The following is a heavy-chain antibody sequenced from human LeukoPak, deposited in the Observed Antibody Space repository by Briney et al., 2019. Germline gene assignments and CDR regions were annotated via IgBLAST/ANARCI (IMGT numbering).Heavy chain of an antibody. V-gene: IGHV4-34*01. CDR2: INHSGST. Sequence: SETLSLTCTVSGGSISSYYWSWIRQPPGKGLEWIGEINHSGSTNYNPSLKSRVTISVDTSKNQFSLKLSSVTAADTAVYYCARSDTGSSGWYGHYFDYWGQGTLVTVSS. D-gene: IGHD6-19*01. J-gene: IGHJ4*02. CDR1: GGSISSYY. CDR3: ARSDTGSSGWYGHYFDY.